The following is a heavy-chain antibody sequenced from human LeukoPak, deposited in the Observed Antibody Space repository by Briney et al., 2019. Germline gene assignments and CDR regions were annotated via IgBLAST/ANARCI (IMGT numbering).Heavy chain of an antibody. D-gene: IGHD2-21*01. J-gene: IGHJ3*02. CDR2: IYHSGST. CDR3: ARQGYCGWRNAFDI. Sequence: PSETLSLTCAVSGYSISSGYYWGWIRQPPGKGLEWIGSIYHSGSTYYNPSLKSRVTISVDTSKNQFSLKLSSVTAADTAVYYCARQGYCGWRNAFDIWGQGTMVTVSS. V-gene: IGHV4-38-2*01. CDR1: GYSISSGYY.